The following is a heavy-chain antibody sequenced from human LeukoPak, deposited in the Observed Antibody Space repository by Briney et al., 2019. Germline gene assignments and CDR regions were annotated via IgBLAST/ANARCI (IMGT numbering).Heavy chain of an antibody. Sequence: ASVKVSCKASGYTFTSYGISWVRQAPGQGLEWMGWIRAYNGNTNYAQKLQGRVTMTTDTSTSTAYMELRSLRSDDTAVYYCARGPEKEDIVVVPAATYYYYYYMDVWGKGTTVTVSS. J-gene: IGHJ6*03. CDR1: GYTFTSYG. CDR2: IRAYNGNT. D-gene: IGHD2-2*01. CDR3: ARGPEKEDIVVVPAATYYYYYYMDV. V-gene: IGHV1-18*01.